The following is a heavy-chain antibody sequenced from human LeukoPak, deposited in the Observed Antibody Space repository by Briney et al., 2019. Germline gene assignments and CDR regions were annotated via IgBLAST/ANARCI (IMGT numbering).Heavy chain of an antibody. Sequence: GESLKISCQGSGYSFTTYWIGWVRQMPGKGLESMGVIYPDDSDIRYGPSFQGQVTISGDKSKSTAYLQWTSLKASDTATYYCARAAKGDVIFDYWGQGTFVTVSS. J-gene: IGHJ4*02. D-gene: IGHD2-21*02. CDR2: IYPDDSDI. V-gene: IGHV5-51*01. CDR3: ARAAKGDVIFDY. CDR1: GYSFTTYW.